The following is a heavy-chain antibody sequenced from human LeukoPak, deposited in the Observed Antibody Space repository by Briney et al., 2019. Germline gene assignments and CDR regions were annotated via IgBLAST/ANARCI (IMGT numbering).Heavy chain of an antibody. CDR2: IWYDGSNK. CDR1: GFTFSSYG. CDR3: ARSVGIAAAGTAFDI. D-gene: IGHD6-13*01. J-gene: IGHJ3*02. Sequence: GGSLRLSCAASGFTFSSYGMHWVRQAPGKGLEWVAVIWYDGSNKYYADSVKGRFTISRDNSKNTLYLQMNSLRAEDTAVYYCARSVGIAAAGTAFDIWGQGTMVTVS. V-gene: IGHV3-33*01.